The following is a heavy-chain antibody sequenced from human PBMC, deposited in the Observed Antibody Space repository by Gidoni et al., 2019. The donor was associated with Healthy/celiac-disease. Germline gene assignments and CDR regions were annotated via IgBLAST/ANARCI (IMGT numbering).Heavy chain of an antibody. CDR3: ARDGGSYMSGDDAFDI. D-gene: IGHD1-26*01. CDR1: GFTFSSYG. Sequence: QVQLVESGGGVVQPGRSLRLSCAASGFTFSSYGMHWVRQAPGKGLGWVAVIWYDGSNKYYADSVKGRFTISRDNSKNTLYLQMNSLRAEDTAVYYCARDGGSYMSGDDAFDIWGQGTMVTVSS. J-gene: IGHJ3*02. CDR2: IWYDGSNK. V-gene: IGHV3-33*01.